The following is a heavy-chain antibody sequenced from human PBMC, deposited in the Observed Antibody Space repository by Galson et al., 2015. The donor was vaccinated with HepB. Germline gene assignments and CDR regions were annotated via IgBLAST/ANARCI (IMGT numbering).Heavy chain of an antibody. V-gene: IGHV4-34*01. CDR1: GGSFSGYY. D-gene: IGHD3-10*01. J-gene: IGHJ6*02. CDR2: INHSGST. CDR3: ARDGGWGRRYYGSGTRPNGMDV. Sequence: ETLSLTCAVYGGSFSGYYWSWIRQPPGKGLEWIGEINHSGSTNYNPSLKSRVTISVDTSKNQFSLKLSSVTAADTAVYYCARDGGWGRRYYGSGTRPNGMDVWGQGTTVTVSS.